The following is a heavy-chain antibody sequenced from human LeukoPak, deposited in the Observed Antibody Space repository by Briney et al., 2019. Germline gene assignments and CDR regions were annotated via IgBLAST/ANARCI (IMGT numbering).Heavy chain of an antibody. CDR2: IIPIFGTA. V-gene: IGHV1-69*13. D-gene: IGHD3-3*01. Sequence: SVKVSCKASGGTFSSYAISWVRQAPGQGPEWMGGIIPIFGTANYAQKFQGRVTITADESTSTAYMELSSLRSEDTAVYYCATMITIFGVAEAYYFDYWGQGTLVTVSS. J-gene: IGHJ4*02. CDR1: GGTFSSYA. CDR3: ATMITIFGVAEAYYFDY.